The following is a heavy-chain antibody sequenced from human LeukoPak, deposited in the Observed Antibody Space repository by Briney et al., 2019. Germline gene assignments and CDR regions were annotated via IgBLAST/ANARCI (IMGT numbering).Heavy chain of an antibody. CDR2: ISTSNSYI. Sequence: GGSLRLSCEVSGFTFSSYHMNWVRQAPGRGLEWVASISTSNSYIYYADSMTGRLTIPRDNAKNSLYLQMNSLRAEDTAIYYCARRDTTERGHSYGLDYWGQGTLVTVSS. D-gene: IGHD5-18*01. J-gene: IGHJ4*02. CDR1: GFTFSSYH. V-gene: IGHV3-21*01. CDR3: ARRDTTERGHSYGLDY.